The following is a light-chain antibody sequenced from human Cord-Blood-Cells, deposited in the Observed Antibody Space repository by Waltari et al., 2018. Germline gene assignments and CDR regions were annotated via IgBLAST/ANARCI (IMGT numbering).Light chain of an antibody. CDR2: DVS. J-gene: IGLJ2*01. Sequence: QPASVSGSPGQSITISCTGTSSDVGGYNYVSWYQQHPGKAPKLMIYDVSNWPSGVSNRFSGSKSGNTASLTISGLQAEDEADYYCSSYTSSSTLVFGGGTKLTVL. CDR3: SSYTSSSTLV. V-gene: IGLV2-14*01. CDR1: SSDVGGYNY.